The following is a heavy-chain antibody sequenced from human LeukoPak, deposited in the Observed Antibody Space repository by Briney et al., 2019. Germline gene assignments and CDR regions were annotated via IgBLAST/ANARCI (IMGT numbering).Heavy chain of an antibody. Sequence: SETLSLXCTVSGGSISSYYWSWIRQPAGKGLEWIGRIYTSGSTNYNPTLKSRVTISVDTSKNQFSLKLSSVTAADTAVYYCARGNYGDYKYYYYYYMDVWGKGTTVTVSS. CDR3: ARGNYGDYKYYYYYYMDV. D-gene: IGHD4-17*01. V-gene: IGHV4-4*07. J-gene: IGHJ6*03. CDR2: IYTSGST. CDR1: GGSISSYY.